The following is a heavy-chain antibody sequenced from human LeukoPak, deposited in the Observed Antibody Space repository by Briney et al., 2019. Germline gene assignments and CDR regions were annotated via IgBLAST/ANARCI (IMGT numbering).Heavy chain of an antibody. CDR3: ARDRTSVIAAAGNWFDP. CDR1: GFTFSSYW. Sequence: PGGSLRLSCAASGFTFSSYWMSWVRQAAGKGLEWVANIKQDGSEKYYVDSVKGRFTISRDNAKNSLYLQMNSLRAEDTAVYYCARDRTSVIAAAGNWFDPWGQGTLVTVSS. D-gene: IGHD6-13*01. V-gene: IGHV3-7*01. CDR2: IKQDGSEK. J-gene: IGHJ5*02.